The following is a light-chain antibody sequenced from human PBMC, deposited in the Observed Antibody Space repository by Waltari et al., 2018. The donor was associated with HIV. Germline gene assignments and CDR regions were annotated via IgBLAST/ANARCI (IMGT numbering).Light chain of an antibody. CDR1: QTIANS. V-gene: IGKV1-NL1*01. CDR3: QQSYSAPLT. J-gene: IGKJ4*01. CDR2: AAS. Sequence: DIQMTQSPSSLSASLGDRVTITCRASQTIANSVAWYQHTPGKAPKLLLSAASRLETGVPSRFSGSGSGTNYSLTISSLQPDDFATYYCQQSYSAPLTFGGGTKLEIK.